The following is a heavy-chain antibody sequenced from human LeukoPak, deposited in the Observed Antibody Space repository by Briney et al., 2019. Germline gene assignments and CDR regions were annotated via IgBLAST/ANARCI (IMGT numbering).Heavy chain of an antibody. Sequence: GGSLRLSCAASGFTFSSYAMSWVRQAPGKGLEWVSGISGGGISTYYADSVKGRFTISRDNSKNTLFLQMNSLRAEDTAVYFCARSRDGYKRFDSWGQGTLATVSS. CDR1: GFTFSSYA. CDR2: ISGGGIST. CDR3: ARSRDGYKRFDS. D-gene: IGHD5-24*01. V-gene: IGHV3-23*01. J-gene: IGHJ4*02.